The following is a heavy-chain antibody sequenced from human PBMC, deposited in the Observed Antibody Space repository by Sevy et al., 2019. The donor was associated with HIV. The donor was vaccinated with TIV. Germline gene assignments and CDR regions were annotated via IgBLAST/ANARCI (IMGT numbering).Heavy chain of an antibody. CDR1: GFTVSSNY. CDR3: ARDLRRAFDY. V-gene: IGHV3-74*03. Sequence: GGSLRLSCAASGFTVSSNYMSWVRQAPGKGLEWVSRISSDGSSTTYAASVKGRFTFSRDNAKNTLYLQMNSLRAEDTAVYYCARDLRRAFDYWGQGALVTVSS. D-gene: IGHD3-16*01. CDR2: ISSDGSST. J-gene: IGHJ4*02.